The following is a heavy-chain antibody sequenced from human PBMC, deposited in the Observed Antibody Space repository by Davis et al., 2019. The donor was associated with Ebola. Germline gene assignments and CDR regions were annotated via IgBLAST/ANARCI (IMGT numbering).Heavy chain of an antibody. D-gene: IGHD4-17*01. V-gene: IGHV3-23*01. CDR1: GFTFSSYA. CDR3: ARDRDGEGNWYFDL. CDR2: ISGSGGST. J-gene: IGHJ2*01. Sequence: GGSLGLSCAASGFTFSSYAMSWVRQAPGKGLEWVSAISGSGGSTYYADSVKGRFTISRDNSKNTLYLEVNSLRSEDTAFYYCARDRDGEGNWYFDLWGRGTLVTVSS.